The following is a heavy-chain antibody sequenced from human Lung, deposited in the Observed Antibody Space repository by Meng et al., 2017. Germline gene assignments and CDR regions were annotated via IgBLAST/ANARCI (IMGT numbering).Heavy chain of an antibody. J-gene: IGHJ4*02. CDR3: ARGPTTMAHDFDY. CDR1: GGSFSDYY. D-gene: IGHD4-11*01. V-gene: IGHV4-34*01. CDR2: INHSGST. Sequence: QVQLPQWGAGLLKPSGTLSLTSVVSGGSFSDYYWSWIRQPPGKGLEWIGEINHSGSTNYNPSLESRATISVDTSQNNLSLKLSSVTAADSAVYYCARGPTTMAHDFDYWGQGTLVTVSS.